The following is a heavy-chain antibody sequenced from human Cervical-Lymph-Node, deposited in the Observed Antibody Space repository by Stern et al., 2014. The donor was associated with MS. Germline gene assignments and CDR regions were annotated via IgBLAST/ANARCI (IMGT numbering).Heavy chain of an antibody. V-gene: IGHV1-8*01. CDR2: MNPYSGNT. J-gene: IGHJ4*02. Sequence: HVQLVQSGAEVKKPGASVKVSCKASGYTFSSYDITWVRQASGHGLEWMGWMNPYSGNTGYAQKFKGRVSMTSDPSISTVYMELTSLTSDDTAVYFCARAVRNQLLSEYWGQGTLVTVSS. CDR1: GYTFSSYD. D-gene: IGHD2-2*01. CDR3: ARAVRNQLLSEY.